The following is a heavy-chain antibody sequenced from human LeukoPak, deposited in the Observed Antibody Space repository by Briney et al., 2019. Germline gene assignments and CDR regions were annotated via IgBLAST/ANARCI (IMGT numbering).Heavy chain of an antibody. V-gene: IGHV1-18*01. J-gene: IGHJ5*02. D-gene: IGHD6-6*01. CDR3: ASTEYSSSYNWFDP. Sequence: ASVKVSCKASGYTFTSYGISWVRQAPGQGLEWMGWISAYNGNTNYAQKLQGRVTMTTDTSTSTAYMELRSLRSDDTAVYYCASTEYSSSYNWFDPWGQGTLVTVSS. CDR1: GYTFTSYG. CDR2: ISAYNGNT.